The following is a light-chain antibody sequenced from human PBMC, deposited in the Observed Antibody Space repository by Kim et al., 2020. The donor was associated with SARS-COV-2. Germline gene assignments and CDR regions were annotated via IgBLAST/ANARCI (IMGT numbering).Light chain of an antibody. V-gene: IGKV1-27*01. J-gene: IGKJ1*01. CDR1: QGISNY. Sequence: ASVGDRVTITCRASQGISNYLAWYQQKPGKVPKLLIYAASTLQPGVPSRFSGSGSGTDFTLTISSLQPEDVATYYCQKYNNAPRTFGQGTKVDIK. CDR2: AAS. CDR3: QKYNNAPRT.